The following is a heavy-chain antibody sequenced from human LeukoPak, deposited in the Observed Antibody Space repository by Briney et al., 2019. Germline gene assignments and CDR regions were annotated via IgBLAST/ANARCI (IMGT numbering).Heavy chain of an antibody. CDR1: GGTFSSYA. CDR3: ARLPTIFGVVHNWFDP. J-gene: IGHJ5*02. Sequence: ASVKVSCKASGGTFSSYAISWVRQAPGQGLEWMGGIIPIFGTANYAQKFQGRVTITADESTSTAYMELSSLRSEDTAVYYCARLPTIFGVVHNWFDPWGQGTLDTVSS. D-gene: IGHD3-3*01. CDR2: IIPIFGTA. V-gene: IGHV1-69*13.